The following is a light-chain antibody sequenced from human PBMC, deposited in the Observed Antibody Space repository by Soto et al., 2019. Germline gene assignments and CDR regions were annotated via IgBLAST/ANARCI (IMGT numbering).Light chain of an antibody. CDR3: LQHSTYPLT. CDR1: QGIRND. Sequence: DIQMTQFPSSLSASVGDRVTITCRASQGIRNDLAWYEQKPGKAPKRLIYAASSLQSGVTSKFSGSGSGTEFALAISSRQPEDFATFYCLQHSTYPLTFGQGTKV. CDR2: AAS. V-gene: IGKV1-17*01. J-gene: IGKJ1*01.